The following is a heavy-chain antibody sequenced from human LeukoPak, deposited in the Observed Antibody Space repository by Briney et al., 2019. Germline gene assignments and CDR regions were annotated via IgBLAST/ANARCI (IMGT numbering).Heavy chain of an antibody. V-gene: IGHV4-59*01. CDR2: IYYSGST. D-gene: IGHD3-22*01. Sequence: KPSETLSLTCTVSGGSISSYYWSWIRQPPGKGLEWIGYIYYSGSTNYNPSLKSRVTISVDTSKNQFSLKLSSVTAADTAVYYCARGSHYYDSSGYAPSFASDIWGQGTMVTVSS. CDR3: ARGSHYYDSSGYAPSFASDI. J-gene: IGHJ3*02. CDR1: GGSISSYY.